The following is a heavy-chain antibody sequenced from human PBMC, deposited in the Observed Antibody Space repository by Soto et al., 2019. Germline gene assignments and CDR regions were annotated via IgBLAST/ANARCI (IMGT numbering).Heavy chain of an antibody. J-gene: IGHJ4*02. V-gene: IGHV3-33*08. CDR3: ARDNRGGALDY. CDR2: IWYDGSNK. CDR1: GFTFSSYG. Sequence: GGSLRLSCAASGFTFSSYGMHWVRQAPGKGLEWVAVIWYDGSNKYYADSVKGRFTISRDNSKNTLYLQMNSLRAEDTAVYYCARDNRGGALDYWGQGTLVTASS. D-gene: IGHD3-16*01.